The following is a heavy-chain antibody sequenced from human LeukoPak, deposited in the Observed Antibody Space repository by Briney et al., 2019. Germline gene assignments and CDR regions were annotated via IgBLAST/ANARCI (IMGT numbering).Heavy chain of an antibody. CDR3: ARDRAYDSPSGGY. CDR2: ISDYNGNT. Sequence: WASVKVSCKASGYTFTNYGISWVRQAPGQGLEWMGWISDYNGNTNYAQKLQGRVTMTTDTSTNTAYMELRSLRSDDTAVYYCARDRAYDSPSGGYWGQGTLVTVSS. CDR1: GYTFTNYG. V-gene: IGHV1-18*01. J-gene: IGHJ4*02. D-gene: IGHD3-22*01.